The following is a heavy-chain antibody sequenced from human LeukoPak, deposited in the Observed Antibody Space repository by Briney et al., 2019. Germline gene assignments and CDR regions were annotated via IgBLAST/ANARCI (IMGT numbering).Heavy chain of an antibody. CDR2: INPSGGST. CDR1: GYTFTSYY. V-gene: IGHV1-46*01. Sequence: PEASVKVSCKASGYTFTSYYLYWVRQAPGQGLEWRGVINPSGGSTTSAQKFQGRVTMTRDTSTSTVYMELRSLRSEDTAVYYCARGPGPADDGGGYCFDYWGQGTLVTVSS. J-gene: IGHJ4*02. D-gene: IGHD3-22*01. CDR3: ARGPGPADDGGGYCFDY.